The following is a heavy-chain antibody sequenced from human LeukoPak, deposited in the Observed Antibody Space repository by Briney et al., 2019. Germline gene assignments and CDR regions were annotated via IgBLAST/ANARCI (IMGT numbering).Heavy chain of an antibody. CDR3: ARDGDNDYDYFDY. J-gene: IGHJ4*02. V-gene: IGHV3-11*04. Sequence: GGSLRLSCAASEFSVGSNYMTWVRQAPGKGLEWVSYISSSGSTIYYADSVKGRFTISRDNAKNSLYLQMHSLRAEDTAVYYCARDGDNDYDYFDYWGQGTLVTVSS. CDR1: EFSVGSNY. D-gene: IGHD4-17*01. CDR2: ISSSGSTI.